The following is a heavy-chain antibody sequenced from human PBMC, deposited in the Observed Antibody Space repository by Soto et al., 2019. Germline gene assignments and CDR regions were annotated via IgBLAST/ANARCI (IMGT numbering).Heavy chain of an antibody. J-gene: IGHJ6*02. CDR2: TYYRSKWYK. D-gene: IGHD6-6*01. CDR1: GDSVSSNRGA. V-gene: IGHV6-1*01. Sequence: PSQTLSLTCVISGDSVSSNRGAWNWIRQSPSRGLEWLGRTYYRSKWYKDYAGSVKSRMTINPDTSKNQFSLLLNSVTPEDTALYYCARLSIAGRLEYYYYGMDVWGQGTTVTAP. CDR3: ARLSIAGRLEYYYYGMDV.